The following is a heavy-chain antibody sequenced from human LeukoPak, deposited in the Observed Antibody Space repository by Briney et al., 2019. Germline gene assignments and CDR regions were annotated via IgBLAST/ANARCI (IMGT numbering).Heavy chain of an antibody. D-gene: IGHD2-2*01. V-gene: IGHV1-2*02. Sequence: ASVKVSCKASGYTFTGYYMHWVRQAPGQGLEWMGWINPNSGGTNYAQKFQGRVTMTRDTSISTAYMELSRLRSDDTAVYYGAREVIVVVPAATPPYYYYYMDVWGKGTTVTVSS. J-gene: IGHJ6*03. CDR1: GYTFTGYY. CDR2: INPNSGGT. CDR3: AREVIVVVPAATPPYYYYYMDV.